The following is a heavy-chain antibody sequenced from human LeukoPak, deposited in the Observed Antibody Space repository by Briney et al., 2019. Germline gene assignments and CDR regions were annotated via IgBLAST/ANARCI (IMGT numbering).Heavy chain of an antibody. J-gene: IGHJ4*02. V-gene: IGHV3-72*01. CDR1: GSTFSAYA. CDR3: VRVASLVFDY. D-gene: IGHD2-15*01. Sequence: GGSLRLSCAASGSTFSAYAMHWVRQAPGKGLECVGRIRNKANSYTTEYAASVNGRFTVLRDDSKNSLYLQMNSLKTEDTAVYYCVRVASLVFDYWGQGTLVTVSS. CDR2: IRNKANSYTT.